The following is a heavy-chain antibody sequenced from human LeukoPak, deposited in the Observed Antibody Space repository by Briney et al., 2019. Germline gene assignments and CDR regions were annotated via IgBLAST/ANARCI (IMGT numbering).Heavy chain of an antibody. CDR3: ASAYYDFWSAAY. J-gene: IGHJ4*02. CDR1: GFTFSSYA. V-gene: IGHV3-30*04. Sequence: GRSLRLSCAASGFTFSSYAIHWVRQAPGKGLEWVAVISYDGSIKYYVDSVKGRFTISRDNSKNTLYLQMNCLRAEATAVYYCASAYYDFWSAAYWGQGTLVTVSS. CDR2: ISYDGSIK. D-gene: IGHD3-3*01.